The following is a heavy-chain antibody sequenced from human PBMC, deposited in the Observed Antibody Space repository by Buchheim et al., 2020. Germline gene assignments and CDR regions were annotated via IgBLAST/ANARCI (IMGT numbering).Heavy chain of an antibody. V-gene: IGHV1-8*01. CDR2: MNPNSGNT. D-gene: IGHD3-22*01. J-gene: IGHJ6*02. Sequence: QVQLVQSGAEVKKPGASVKVSCKASGYTFTSYDINWVRQATGQGLEWMGWMNPNSGNTGYAQKFQGRVTMTEDTSTDTAYMELSSLRSEDTAVYYCATVHPYPVDSSGYRSNYYGMDVWGQGTT. CDR3: ATVHPYPVDSSGYRSNYYGMDV. CDR1: GYTFTSYD.